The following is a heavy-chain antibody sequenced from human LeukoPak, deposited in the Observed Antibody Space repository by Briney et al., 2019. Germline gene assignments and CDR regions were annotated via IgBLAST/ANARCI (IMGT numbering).Heavy chain of an antibody. CDR1: GYSFILYG. CDR3: ARPRFPYYRLSGADYYYMDV. Sequence: ASVKVSCKTSGYSFILYGISWVRQAPGQGPEWMGWISTSTGDTKYTQKFQGRVTLTTDTSTSTAYMDLSSLRSEDTAVYYCARPRFPYYRLSGADYYYMDVWGKGTTVTVSS. D-gene: IGHD3-10*01. V-gene: IGHV1-18*01. J-gene: IGHJ6*03. CDR2: ISTSTGDT.